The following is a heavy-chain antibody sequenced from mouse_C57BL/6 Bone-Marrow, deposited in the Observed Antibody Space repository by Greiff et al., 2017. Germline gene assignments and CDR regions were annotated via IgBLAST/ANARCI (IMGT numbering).Heavy chain of an antibody. J-gene: IGHJ2*01. CDR3: ARQLRLRTYYFDY. Sequence: QVQLQQPGAELVKPGASVKLSCKASGYTFTSYWMHWVTQRPGQGLEWIGMIHPNSGSTNYNEKFKSKATLTVDKSSSTAYMQLSSLTSEDSAVYYCARQLRLRTYYFDYWGQGTTLTVSS. V-gene: IGHV1-64*01. D-gene: IGHD3-2*02. CDR2: IHPNSGST. CDR1: GYTFTSYW.